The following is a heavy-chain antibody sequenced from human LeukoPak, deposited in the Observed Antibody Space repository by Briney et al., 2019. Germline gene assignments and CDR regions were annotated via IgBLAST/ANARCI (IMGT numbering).Heavy chain of an antibody. J-gene: IGHJ3*02. D-gene: IGHD3-3*01. Sequence: PGGSLRLSCAASAFSFSNAWMSWVRQTPGRGLEWVGRIKSKTDGGTTDYAAPVKGRFTISRDDSKTTLYLQMNSLKTEDTAVYYCTTDKRTTIFGVVVAFDIWGQGTMVTVSS. CDR2: IKSKTDGGTT. CDR3: TTDKRTTIFGVVVAFDI. CDR1: AFSFSNAW. V-gene: IGHV3-15*01.